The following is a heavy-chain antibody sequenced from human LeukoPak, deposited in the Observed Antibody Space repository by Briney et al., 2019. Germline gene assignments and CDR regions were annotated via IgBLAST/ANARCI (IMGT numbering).Heavy chain of an antibody. Sequence: SETLSLTCSVSGGSLSNYYWTWIRQPPGKGLEWIGYIYSSGSTNYNPSLRSRVTMSVDTSKNQFSLKLSSVTAADTAVYYCARDGTDYDYVWGSYPNLEGSYYFDYWGQGTLVTVSS. J-gene: IGHJ4*02. CDR2: IYSSGST. D-gene: IGHD3-16*02. CDR1: GGSLSNYY. V-gene: IGHV4-59*12. CDR3: ARDGTDYDYVWGSYPNLEGSYYFDY.